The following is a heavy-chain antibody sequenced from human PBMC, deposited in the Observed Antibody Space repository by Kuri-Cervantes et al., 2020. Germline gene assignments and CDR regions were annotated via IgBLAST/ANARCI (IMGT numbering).Heavy chain of an antibody. CDR3: ARGPTGGVGGVNFYGMDV. CDR1: GFTFSSHA. Sequence: GESLKISCRTDGFTFSSHAMSWVRQAPGRGLEWVSSIKDDGGRTHYTDSVKGRFTISRDNSKNTLYLQMNSLRAEDTAVYYCARGPTGGVGGVNFYGMDVWGQGTTVTVSS. V-gene: IGHV3-23*01. CDR2: IKDDGGRT. J-gene: IGHJ6*02. D-gene: IGHD3-16*01.